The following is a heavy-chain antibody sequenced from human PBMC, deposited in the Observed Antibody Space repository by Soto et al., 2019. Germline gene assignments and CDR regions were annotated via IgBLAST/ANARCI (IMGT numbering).Heavy chain of an antibody. V-gene: IGHV4-30-4*01. J-gene: IGHJ4*02. CDR2: IYYSGST. Sequence: SETLSLTCTVSGGSISSGDYYWSWIRQPPGKGLEWIGYIYYSGSTYYNPSLKSRVTISVDTSKNQFSLKLSSVTAADTAVYYCATIKLGSNRLDYWGQGTLVTVSS. CDR1: GGSISSGDYY. CDR3: ATIKLGSNRLDY. D-gene: IGHD3-10*01.